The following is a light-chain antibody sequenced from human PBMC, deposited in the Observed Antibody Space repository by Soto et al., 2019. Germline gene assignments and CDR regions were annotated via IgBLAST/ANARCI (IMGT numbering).Light chain of an antibody. V-gene: IGKV3-15*01. CDR1: QSVFSN. CDR3: QQYNDWSPWT. Sequence: EIVMTQSPATLSVSPGERATLSCRASQSVFSNLAWYQQKPGQAPRLLIYGASTRATGIPARFSGSGSGTEFTLSISSLQSEDFVVYYCQQYNDWSPWTFGQGTKVEIK. CDR2: GAS. J-gene: IGKJ1*01.